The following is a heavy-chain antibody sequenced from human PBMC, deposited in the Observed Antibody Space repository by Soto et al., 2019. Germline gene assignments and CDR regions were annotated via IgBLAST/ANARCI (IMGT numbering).Heavy chain of an antibody. V-gene: IGHV4-31*03. Sequence: QVQLQESGPGLVKPSQTLSLTCTVSGGSISSGGYYWSWIRQHPGKGLEWIGYIYYSGSTYYNPSLKSRVTISVDTSKNQFALKLSSVTAADTAVYYCAREVKTYYYYGMDVWGQGTTVTVSS. J-gene: IGHJ6*02. CDR2: IYYSGST. CDR3: AREVKTYYYYGMDV. CDR1: GGSISSGGYY.